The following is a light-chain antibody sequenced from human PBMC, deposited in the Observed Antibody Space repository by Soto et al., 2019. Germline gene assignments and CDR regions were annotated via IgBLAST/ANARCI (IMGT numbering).Light chain of an antibody. CDR1: SSDVGGYNY. Sequence: QSALTQPASVSGSPGQSITISCTGTSSDVGGYNYVSWYQHHPGKAPKLMIYEVSYRPSGVSNRFSGSKSGNTASLTISGLQAEDEADYYCSSYTSSYTSDFGTGTKVTVL. CDR3: SSYTSSYTSD. CDR2: EVS. J-gene: IGLJ1*01. V-gene: IGLV2-14*01.